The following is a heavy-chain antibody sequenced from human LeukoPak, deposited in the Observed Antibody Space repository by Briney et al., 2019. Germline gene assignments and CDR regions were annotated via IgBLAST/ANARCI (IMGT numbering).Heavy chain of an antibody. J-gene: IGHJ4*02. D-gene: IGHD3-10*01. Sequence: PLASVKVSCKASGGTFSSYAISWVRQAPGQGLEWMGGIIPIFGTANYAQKFQGRVTITTDESTSTAYMELRSLRSDDTAVYYCARSDGSGSYYNGGDYWGQGTLVTVSS. V-gene: IGHV1-69*05. CDR3: ARSDGSGSYYNGGDY. CDR2: IIPIFGTA. CDR1: GGTFSSYA.